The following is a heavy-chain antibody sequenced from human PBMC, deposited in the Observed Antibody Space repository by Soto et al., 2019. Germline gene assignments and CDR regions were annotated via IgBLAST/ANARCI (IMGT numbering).Heavy chain of an antibody. CDR3: ARTRGYCSSTSCPYYYYGMHV. CDR2: INPSGGST. Sequence: ASVKVSCKASGYTFTSYYMHWVRQAPGQGLEWMGIINPSGGSTSYAQKFQGRVTMTRDTSTSTVYMELSSLRSEDTAVYYCARTRGYCSSTSCPYYYYGMHVWGQGTTVTVSS. V-gene: IGHV1-46*01. CDR1: GYTFTSYY. J-gene: IGHJ6*02. D-gene: IGHD2-2*01.